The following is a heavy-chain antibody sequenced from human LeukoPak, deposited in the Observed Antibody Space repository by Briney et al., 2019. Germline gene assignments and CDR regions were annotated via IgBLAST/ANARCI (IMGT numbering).Heavy chain of an antibody. J-gene: IGHJ4*02. CDR2: IHSGGST. V-gene: IGHV3-66*01. D-gene: IGHD6-13*01. CDR1: GFTVSSNY. Sequence: GGSLRLSCAASGFTVSSNYMSWVRQAPGKGLEWVSVIHSGGSTYYADSVKGRFTISRDNSKNTLYLQMNSLRAEDTAVYYCARVDIAAAGTSQFYFDYWGQGTLVTASS. CDR3: ARVDIAAAGTSQFYFDY.